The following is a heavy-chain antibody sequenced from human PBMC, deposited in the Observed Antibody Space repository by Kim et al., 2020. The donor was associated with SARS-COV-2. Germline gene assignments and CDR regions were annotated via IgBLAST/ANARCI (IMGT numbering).Heavy chain of an antibody. CDR2: IGGGGATT. D-gene: IGHD6-13*01. J-gene: IGHJ4*02. Sequence: GGYLRLSCAASGFTFSTYAMNWVRQAPGRGLEWVSVIGGGGATTNYADSVKGRFTISRDNSKKTLYLQMNSLRADDTAVYYCAKSVVSSSWPQFDYWGQG. CDR3: AKSVVSSSWPQFDY. V-gene: IGHV3-23*01. CDR1: GFTFSTYA.